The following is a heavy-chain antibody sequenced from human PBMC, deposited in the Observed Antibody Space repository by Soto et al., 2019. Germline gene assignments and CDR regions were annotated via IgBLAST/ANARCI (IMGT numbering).Heavy chain of an antibody. CDR2: IFYSGNN. CDR3: ARSFGAKRALDY. J-gene: IGHJ4*02. V-gene: IGHV4-59*01. Sequence: QVQLQESGPGLVKPSETLSLTCTVSSGYISNYYWSWIRQPPGKGLEWIGYIFYSGNNNYSPSLRSRVTISVDTSKNQFSLKLSSVTAADTAVYYCARSFGAKRALDYWGQGTLVTVSS. CDR1: SGYISNYY. D-gene: IGHD3-10*01.